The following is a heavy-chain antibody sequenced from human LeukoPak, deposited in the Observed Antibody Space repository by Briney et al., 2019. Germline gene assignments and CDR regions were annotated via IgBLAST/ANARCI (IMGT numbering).Heavy chain of an antibody. J-gene: IGHJ4*02. V-gene: IGHV3-23*01. CDR1: GFTFSNYS. CDR2: ISAGGGST. CDR3: AKVNFDSSGYWLDYFDY. D-gene: IGHD3-22*01. Sequence: PGGSLRLSCACSGFTFSNYSWSWVRQAPGKGLEWVSLISAGGGSTFYADSVKGRFTISRDNSRNTLYLQMNSVRAEDTAVYYCAKVNFDSSGYWLDYFDYWGQGTLVTVSS.